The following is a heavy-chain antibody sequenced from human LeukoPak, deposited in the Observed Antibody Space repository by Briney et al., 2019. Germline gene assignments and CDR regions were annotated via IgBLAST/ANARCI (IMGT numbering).Heavy chain of an antibody. CDR3: ARDRIAAADYMDV. D-gene: IGHD6-13*01. Sequence: PSETLSLTCAAYGGSFSGYYWSWIRQPPGKGLEWVGSIYYSGSTYYNPSLKSRVTISVDTSKNQFSLKLSSVTAADTAVYYCARDRIAAADYMDVWGKGTTVTVSS. V-gene: IGHV4-34*01. CDR1: GGSFSGYY. J-gene: IGHJ6*03. CDR2: IYYSGST.